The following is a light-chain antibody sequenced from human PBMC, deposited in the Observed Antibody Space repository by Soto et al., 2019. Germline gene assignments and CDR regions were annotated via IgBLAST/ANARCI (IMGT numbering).Light chain of an antibody. Sequence: EIVLTQSPATLSLSPGERATLSCRASQSVSSYLAWYQQKPGQAPRLLIYDASNRATGILARFSGSGSGTDFTLTISSLEPEDFAVYYCQQRRRTFGQGTKVDIK. CDR3: QQRRRT. CDR1: QSVSSY. V-gene: IGKV3-11*01. J-gene: IGKJ1*01. CDR2: DAS.